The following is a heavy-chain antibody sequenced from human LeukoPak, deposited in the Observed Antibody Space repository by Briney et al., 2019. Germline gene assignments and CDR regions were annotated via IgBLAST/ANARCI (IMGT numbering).Heavy chain of an antibody. J-gene: IGHJ6*03. D-gene: IGHD2/OR15-2a*01. CDR3: AREYSRLSGHYYYMDV. V-gene: IGHV1-69*01. CDR1: GDSFSTYT. CDR2: VIPMFGTA. Sequence: SVKVSCKASGDSFSTYTITWVRQAPGQGLEWVGGVIPMFGTANYAQKFEGRVTVYADESKTTVCMELSSLTSEDTAVYYCAREYSRLSGHYYYMDVWGKGTSVTISS.